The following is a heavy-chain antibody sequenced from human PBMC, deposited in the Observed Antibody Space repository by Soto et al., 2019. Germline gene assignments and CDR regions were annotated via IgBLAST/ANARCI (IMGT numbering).Heavy chain of an antibody. V-gene: IGHV4-34*01. CDR1: GGSFSGYY. CDR2: VNHSGST. J-gene: IGHJ4*02. D-gene: IGHD3-9*01. CDR3: ARARYDILTGYLLDY. Sequence: SETLSLTCAVYGGSFSGYYWSWIRQPPGKGLEWIGEVNHSGSTNYNPSLKSRVTISVDTSKNQFSLKLSSVTAADTAVYYCARARYDILTGYLLDYWGQGTLVTVSS.